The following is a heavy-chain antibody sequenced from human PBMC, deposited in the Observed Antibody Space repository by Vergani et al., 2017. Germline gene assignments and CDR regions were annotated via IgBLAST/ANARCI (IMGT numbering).Heavy chain of an antibody. V-gene: IGHV1-2*02. D-gene: IGHD2-2*01. CDR2: INPNSGGT. Sequence: QVQLVQSGAEVKKPGASVKVSCKASGYTFTDYFMHWLRQAPGQGLEWMGWINPNSGGTNYAQKFQGRVTMTRDTSISTAYMELSNLRSDDTAVYYCARVGTSSNRDYFDYWGQGTLVTVS. CDR3: ARVGTSSNRDYFDY. CDR1: GYTFTDYF. J-gene: IGHJ4*02.